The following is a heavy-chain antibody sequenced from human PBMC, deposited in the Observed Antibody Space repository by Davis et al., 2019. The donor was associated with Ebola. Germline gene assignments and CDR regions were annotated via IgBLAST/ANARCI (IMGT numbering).Heavy chain of an antibody. D-gene: IGHD4-17*01. Sequence: GESLKISCAASGFTFSSYWMSWVRQAPGKGLEWVANIKQDGSEKYYVDSVKGRFTISRDNAKNSLYLQMNSLRAEDTAVYYCAFSVNYGDEYYYYYYGMDVWGQGTTVTVSS. CDR3: AFSVNYGDEYYYYYYGMDV. CDR1: GFTFSSYW. V-gene: IGHV3-7*01. CDR2: IKQDGSEK. J-gene: IGHJ6*02.